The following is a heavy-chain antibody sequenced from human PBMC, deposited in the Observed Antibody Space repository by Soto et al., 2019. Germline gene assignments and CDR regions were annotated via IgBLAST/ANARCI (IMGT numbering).Heavy chain of an antibody. D-gene: IGHD6-19*01. CDR1: GFTFSSYG. CDR3: AKGYVGYSSGYGMDV. V-gene: IGHV3-30*18. Sequence: SLRLSCAASGFTFSSYGMHWVRQAPGKGLEWVAVISYDGSNKYYADSVKGRFTISRDNSKNTLYLQMNSLRAEDTAVYYCAKGYVGYSSGYGMDVWGQGTTVTVSS. CDR2: ISYDGSNK. J-gene: IGHJ6*02.